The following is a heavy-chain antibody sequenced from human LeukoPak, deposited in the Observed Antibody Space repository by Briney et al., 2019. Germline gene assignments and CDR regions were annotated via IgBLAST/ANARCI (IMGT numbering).Heavy chain of an antibody. V-gene: IGHV4-31*03. D-gene: IGHD6-13*01. J-gene: IGHJ4*02. CDR2: ICYSGST. CDR1: GGSVSSGGYY. CDR3: ARDEIAAAGYFDY. Sequence: PSQTLSLTCTVSGGSVSSGGYYWSWIRQHPGKGLEWIGYICYSGSTYYNPSLKSRVTISVDTSKNQFSLKLSSVTAADTAVYYCARDEIAAAGYFDYWGQGTLVTVSS.